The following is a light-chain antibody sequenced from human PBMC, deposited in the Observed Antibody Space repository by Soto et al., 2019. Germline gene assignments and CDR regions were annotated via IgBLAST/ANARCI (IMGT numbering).Light chain of an antibody. CDR2: GAS. CDR3: QQYDSVFT. V-gene: IGKV1-33*01. J-gene: IGKJ5*01. Sequence: LSASEVERVTITCQASQGITNYLNWYQQKPGKAPKLLIYGASNLETGVPSRFSGSGSGTDFTFTISSLQAEDIATYFCQQYDSVFTFGQGTRLEIK. CDR1: QGITNY.